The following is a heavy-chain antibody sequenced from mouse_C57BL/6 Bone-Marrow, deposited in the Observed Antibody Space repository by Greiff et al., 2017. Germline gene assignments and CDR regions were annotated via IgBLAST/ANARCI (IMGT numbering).Heavy chain of an antibody. D-gene: IGHD2-12*01. CDR2: INPYNGGT. CDR3: ARGDYSLDY. CDR1: GYTFTDYY. V-gene: IGHV1-19*01. J-gene: IGHJ2*01. Sequence: VQLQQSGPVLVKPGASVKMSCKASGYTFTDYYMHWVKQSHGKSLEWIGVINPYNGGTSYNQKFKGKATLTVDKSSSTAYMELNSLTSEDSAVYYCARGDYSLDYWGQGTTLTVSS.